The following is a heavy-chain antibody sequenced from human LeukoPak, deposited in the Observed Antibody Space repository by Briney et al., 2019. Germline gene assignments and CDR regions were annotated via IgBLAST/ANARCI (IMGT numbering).Heavy chain of an antibody. V-gene: IGHV4-61*08. CDR2: IYYSGST. Sequence: SETLSLTCTVSGGSISSGGYYWSWIRQPPGKGLEWIGYIYYSGSTNYNPSLKSRVAISVDTSRNQLSLKLRSVTAADTAIYYCARADESLVYGMDVWGPGTTVIVSS. CDR1: GGSISSGGYY. J-gene: IGHJ6*02. CDR3: ARADESLVYGMDV.